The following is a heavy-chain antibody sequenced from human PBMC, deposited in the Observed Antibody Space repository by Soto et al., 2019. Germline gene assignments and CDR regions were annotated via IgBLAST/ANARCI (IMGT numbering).Heavy chain of an antibody. Sequence: PGGSLRLSCAASGFTFSNAWMSWVRQAPGKGLEWVGRIKSKTDGGTTDYAAPVKGRFTISRDDSKNTLYLQMNSLKTEDTAVYYCTTSAICTNGLCFRGPYYYYGMDVWGQGTTVTVSS. CDR1: GFTFSNAW. CDR3: TTSAICTNGLCFRGPYYYYGMDV. J-gene: IGHJ6*02. D-gene: IGHD2-8*01. CDR2: IKSKTDGGTT. V-gene: IGHV3-15*01.